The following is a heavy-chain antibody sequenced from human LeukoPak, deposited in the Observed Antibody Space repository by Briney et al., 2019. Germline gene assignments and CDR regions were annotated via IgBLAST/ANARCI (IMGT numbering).Heavy chain of an antibody. Sequence: GGSLRLSCAASGFTFSSYGMHWVRQAPGKGLEWVAVIWYDGSNKYYADSVKGRFTISRDNSKNTLYLQMNSLRAEDTAVYYCARRGYCSSTSCYRGFDYYYFDYWGQGTLVTVSS. CDR1: GFTFSSYG. CDR2: IWYDGSNK. V-gene: IGHV3-33*01. CDR3: ARRGYCSSTSCYRGFDYYYFDY. D-gene: IGHD2-2*02. J-gene: IGHJ4*02.